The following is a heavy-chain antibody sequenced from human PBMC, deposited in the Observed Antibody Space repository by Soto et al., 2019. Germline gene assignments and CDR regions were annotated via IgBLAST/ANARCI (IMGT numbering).Heavy chain of an antibody. CDR1: GGSISSGGYY. V-gene: IGHV4-31*03. D-gene: IGHD2-15*01. CDR2: IYYSGST. J-gene: IGHJ3*02. Sequence: QVQLQESGPGLVKPSQTLSLTCTVSGGSISSGGYYWSWIRQHPGKGLEWIGYIYYSGSTYYNPSLKSRVTISVDTSKNQFSLKLSSVTAADTAVYYCARVGMVVAAILNAFDIWGQGTMVTVSS. CDR3: ARVGMVVAAILNAFDI.